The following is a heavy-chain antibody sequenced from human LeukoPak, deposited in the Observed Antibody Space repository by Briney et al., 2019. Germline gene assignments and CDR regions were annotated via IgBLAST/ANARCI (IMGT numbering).Heavy chain of an antibody. CDR1: GFNFITAW. D-gene: IGHD6-19*01. Sequence: PGGSLRLSCEASGFNFITAWMSCVRQGPGKGLEWVGRVKSRTDGGTTDYAAPVKGRFSISKDDSKNTVYLQMNSLKTEDTAMYYCTTDMVEAHNSGWFVPPIWGQGTMVTVSS. J-gene: IGHJ3*02. CDR2: VKSRTDGGTT. V-gene: IGHV3-15*01. CDR3: TTDMVEAHNSGWFVPPI.